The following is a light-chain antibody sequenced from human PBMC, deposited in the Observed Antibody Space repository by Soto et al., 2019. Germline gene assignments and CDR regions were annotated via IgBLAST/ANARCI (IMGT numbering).Light chain of an antibody. CDR1: QSVSSN. CDR2: GAS. V-gene: IGKV3-15*01. CDR3: QQYYNWPRT. J-gene: IGKJ1*01. Sequence: EIVMTQSPATLSVSPGERVTLSCRASQSVSSNLAWHQQKVGQAPRLLVYGASTRASGIPDRFSGSGSGTEFTLSISSLQSEDFAVYYCQQYYNWPRTFGQGTKVDIK.